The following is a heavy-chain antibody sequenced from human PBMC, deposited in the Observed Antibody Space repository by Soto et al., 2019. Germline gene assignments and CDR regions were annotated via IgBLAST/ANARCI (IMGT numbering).Heavy chain of an antibody. D-gene: IGHD5-18*01. V-gene: IGHV3-7*01. CDR1: GFTFSTYN. CDR2: IKEDGSEK. J-gene: IGHJ4*02. CDR3: ARDRGYSCFDY. Sequence: PGGSLRLSCAASGFTFSTYNMNWVRQAPGKGLEWVAGIKEDGSEKYYVDFVKGRFTISRDNVENSLYLQMSSLRGEDTAVYFCARDRGYSCFDYWGLGTLVTVSS.